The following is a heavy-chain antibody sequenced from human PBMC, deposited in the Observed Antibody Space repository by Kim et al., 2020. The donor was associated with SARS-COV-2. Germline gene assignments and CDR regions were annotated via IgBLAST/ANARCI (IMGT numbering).Heavy chain of an antibody. D-gene: IGHD6-13*01. CDR3: ARDGEQQLVPRAP. CDR1: GFTFSSYS. V-gene: IGHV3-21*01. Sequence: GGSLRLSCAASGFTFSSYSMNWVRQAPGKGLEWVSSISSSSSYIYYADSVKGRFTISRDNAKNSLYLQMNSLRAEDTAVYYCARDGEQQLVPRAPWGQGTLVTVSS. J-gene: IGHJ5*02. CDR2: ISSSSSYI.